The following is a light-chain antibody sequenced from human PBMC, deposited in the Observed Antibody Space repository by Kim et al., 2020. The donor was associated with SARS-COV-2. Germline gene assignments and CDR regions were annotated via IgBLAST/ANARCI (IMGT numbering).Light chain of an antibody. Sequence: PGKSATPSCGASQGVSNYLACYQQKVGQAPRLLIYDAANRATGIPARFSGSGSGTDFTLTISSLEPEDFAVYYCQQRTNWPLTFGGGTKVDIK. CDR2: DAA. CDR1: QGVSNY. J-gene: IGKJ4*01. V-gene: IGKV3-11*01. CDR3: QQRTNWPLT.